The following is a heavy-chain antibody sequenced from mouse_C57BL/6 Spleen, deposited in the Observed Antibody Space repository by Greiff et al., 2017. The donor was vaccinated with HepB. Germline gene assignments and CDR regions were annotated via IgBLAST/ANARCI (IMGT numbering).Heavy chain of an antibody. CDR1: GYTFTDYE. V-gene: IGHV1-15*01. CDR3: TRGRDGFLFAY. J-gene: IGHJ3*01. D-gene: IGHD2-3*01. CDR2: IDPETGGT. Sequence: VKLMESGAELVRPGASVTLSCKASGYTFTDYEMHWVKQTPVHGLEWIGAIDPETGGTAYNQKFKGKAILTADKSSSTAYMELRSLTSEDSAVYYCTRGRDGFLFAYWGQGTLVTVSA.